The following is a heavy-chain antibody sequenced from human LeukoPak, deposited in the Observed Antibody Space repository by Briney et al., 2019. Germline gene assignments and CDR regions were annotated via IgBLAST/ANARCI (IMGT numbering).Heavy chain of an antibody. V-gene: IGHV5-51*01. CDR2: IYPGDSDT. CDR1: GYSFTSYW. J-gene: IGHJ5*02. CDR3: ARGHPETYCGGDCYSGWFDP. Sequence: GESLKISCKGSGYSFTSYWIVWVRQMPGKGLEWMGIIYPGDSDTRYSPSFQGQVTISADESISTAYLRWSSLKASDTAMYYCARGHPETYCGGDCYSGWFDPWGQGTLVTVSS. D-gene: IGHD2-21*02.